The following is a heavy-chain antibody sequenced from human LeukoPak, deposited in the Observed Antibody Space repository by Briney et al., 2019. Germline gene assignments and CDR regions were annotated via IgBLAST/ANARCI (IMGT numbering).Heavy chain of an antibody. CDR3: AKMGLHQLRPRLGYGMDV. CDR2: ISGNSGCI. Sequence: GGSLRLSCAASGFTFVDYATRWVRPAPGGGLGWVSGISGNSGCIGYADSVKSRFTNSRDNAKNPLYLQMNSLRAEDTALYYCAKMGLHQLRPRLGYGMDVWGQGTPVTVSS. D-gene: IGHD2-2*01. CDR1: GFTFVDYA. V-gene: IGHV3-9*01. J-gene: IGHJ6*02.